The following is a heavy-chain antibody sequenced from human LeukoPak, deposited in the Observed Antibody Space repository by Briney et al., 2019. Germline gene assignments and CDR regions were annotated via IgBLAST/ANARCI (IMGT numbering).Heavy chain of an antibody. CDR1: GFTFSSYE. V-gene: IGHV3-48*03. CDR3: ARRDLLTGTFDY. D-gene: IGHD1-20*01. Sequence: GGSLRLSCAASGFTFSSYEMNWVRQAPGKGLEWVSYISSSGSTIYYADSVKGRFTISRDNAKNSLYLQMNGLRAEDTAVYYCARRDLLTGTFDYWGQGTLVTVSS. J-gene: IGHJ4*02. CDR2: ISSSGSTI.